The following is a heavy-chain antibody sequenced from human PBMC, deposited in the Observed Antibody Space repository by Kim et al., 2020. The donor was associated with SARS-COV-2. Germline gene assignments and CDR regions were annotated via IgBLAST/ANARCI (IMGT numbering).Heavy chain of an antibody. V-gene: IGHV3-66*02. D-gene: IGHD3-9*01. CDR3: ARGVYRFDPLRYFDWLLPSDY. CDR2: IYSGGST. CDR1: GFTVSSNY. J-gene: IGHJ4*02. Sequence: GGSLRLSCAASGFTVSSNYMSWVRQAPGKGLEWVSVIYSGGSTYYADSVKGRFTISRDNSKNTLYLQMNSLRAEDTAVYYCARGVYRFDPLRYFDWLLPSDYWGQGTLLTVSS.